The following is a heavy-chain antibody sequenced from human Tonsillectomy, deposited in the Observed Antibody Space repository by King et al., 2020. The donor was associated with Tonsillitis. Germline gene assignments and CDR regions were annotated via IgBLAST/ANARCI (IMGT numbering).Heavy chain of an antibody. CDR3: ARHVDGSGHLSYYYYGMDV. V-gene: IGHV5-10-1*01. J-gene: IGHJ6*02. CDR2: IDASDSYT. CDR1: GDSFTSYW. D-gene: IGHD3-10*01. Sequence: QLVQSGAEVKKPGESLRISCKGSGDSFTSYWISWVRQMPGKGLEWMGRIDASDSYTNYSPSFQGHVTISADKSISTAYLQWSSLKASDTAMYYCARHVDGSGHLSYYYYGMDVWGQGTTVTVSS.